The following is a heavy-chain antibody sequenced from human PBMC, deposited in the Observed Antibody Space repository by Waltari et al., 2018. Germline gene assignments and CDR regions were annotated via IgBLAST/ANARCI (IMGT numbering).Heavy chain of an antibody. Sequence: QVQLQQWGAGLLKPSETLSLTRAVYGGSFSGYYWSWIRQPPGKGLEWIGEINHSGSTNYNPSLKSRVTISVDTSKNQFSLKLSSVTAADTAVYYCARGLYDSSGYYFDYWGQGTLVTVSS. CDR2: INHSGST. J-gene: IGHJ4*02. CDR1: GGSFSGYY. CDR3: ARGLYDSSGYYFDY. V-gene: IGHV4-34*01. D-gene: IGHD3-22*01.